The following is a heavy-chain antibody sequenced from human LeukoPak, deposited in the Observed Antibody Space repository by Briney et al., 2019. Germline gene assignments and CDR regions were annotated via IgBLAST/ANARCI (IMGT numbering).Heavy chain of an antibody. CDR3: ARHRGYYYDRGVRNAFDI. CDR1: GGSISSYY. CDR2: IYYSGST. J-gene: IGHJ3*02. Sequence: SETLSLTCTVSGGSISSYYWSWIRQPPGKGLEWIGYIYYSGSTNYNPSLNSRVTISVDTSKNQFSLKMSSVTAADTAVYYCARHRGYYYDRGVRNAFDIWGQGTMVSVSS. D-gene: IGHD3-22*01. V-gene: IGHV4-59*08.